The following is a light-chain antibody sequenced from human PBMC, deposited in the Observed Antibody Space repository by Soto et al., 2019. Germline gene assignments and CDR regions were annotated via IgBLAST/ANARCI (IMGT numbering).Light chain of an antibody. CDR2: ATS. Sequence: EIVLTQSPGTLSLSPGETATLSCRTSQTISRDDLAWYQQRTGQAPRLLVSATSRRATGIPDRFYGYGSGTDFTLTISSLEPEDFGVYYCYQYYTSPQTFGPGTRVDIK. J-gene: IGKJ3*01. V-gene: IGKV3-20*01. CDR3: YQYYTSPQT. CDR1: QTISRDD.